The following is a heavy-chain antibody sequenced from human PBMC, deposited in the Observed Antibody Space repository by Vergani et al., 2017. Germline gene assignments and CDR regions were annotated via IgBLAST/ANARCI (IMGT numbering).Heavy chain of an antibody. CDR1: GFSFNSYW. Sequence: EVQLVESGGGLVPPGRSLRLFCAASGFSFNSYWMHWVRQVPGKGLLWVSRIKSDGSITAYADSVKGRFTISRDNAQNTLYLQMNSLRVEDTGVYYCVRDRGLCAGGRCYTEAWDYWGQGTPVTVSS. CDR2: IKSDGSIT. CDR3: VRDRGLCAGGRCYTEAWDY. D-gene: IGHD2-2*02. V-gene: IGHV3-74*03. J-gene: IGHJ4*02.